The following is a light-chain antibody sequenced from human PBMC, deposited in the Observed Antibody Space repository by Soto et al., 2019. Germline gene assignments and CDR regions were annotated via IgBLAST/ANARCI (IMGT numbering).Light chain of an antibody. J-gene: IGKJ2*01. CDR2: AAS. Sequence: DIQMTQSPSSLSASVGDRVTTTCRASQGISNYLAWYQQKPGKVLNLLIYAASTLQSGVPSRFSGGGSGTDFTLTINSLQPEDVATYYCQKYNSAPYTFGQGTRLEIK. CDR1: QGISNY. CDR3: QKYNSAPYT. V-gene: IGKV1-27*01.